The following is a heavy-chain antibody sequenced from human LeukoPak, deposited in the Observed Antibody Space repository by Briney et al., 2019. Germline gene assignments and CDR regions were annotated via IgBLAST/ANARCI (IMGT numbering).Heavy chain of an antibody. J-gene: IGHJ3*02. CDR1: GVSISSSNSY. CDR3: ARGRISTIFPGAFDI. V-gene: IGHV4-39*07. Sequence: SETLSLTCTVSGVSISSSNSYWGWIRQPPGKGLEWIGSIYYSGSTCYNPSLKSRVTISVDTSKNQFSLKLSSVTAADTAVYYCARGRISTIFPGAFDIWGQGTMVTVSS. D-gene: IGHD3-3*01. CDR2: IYYSGST.